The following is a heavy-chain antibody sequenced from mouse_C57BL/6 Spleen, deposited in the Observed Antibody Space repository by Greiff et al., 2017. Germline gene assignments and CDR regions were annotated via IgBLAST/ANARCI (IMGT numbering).Heavy chain of an antibody. CDR3: ARPPLYYGSSYGYFDV. D-gene: IGHD1-1*01. CDR2: INPNNGGT. J-gene: IGHJ1*03. V-gene: IGHV1-18*01. Sequence: EVKLMESGPELVKPGASVKIPCKASGYTFTDYNMDWVKQSHGKSLEWIGDINPNNGGTIYNQKFKGKATLTVDKSSSTAYMELRSLTSEDTAVYYCARPPLYYGSSYGYFDVWGTGTTVTVSS. CDR1: GYTFTDYN.